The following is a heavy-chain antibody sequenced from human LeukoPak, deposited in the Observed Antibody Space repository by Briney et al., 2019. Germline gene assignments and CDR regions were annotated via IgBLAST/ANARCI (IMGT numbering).Heavy chain of an antibody. J-gene: IGHJ4*02. Sequence: GASVKVSCKASGYTFTSYGISWARQAPGQGLEWMGWISAYNGNTNYAQKLQGRVTMTRNTSISTAYMELSSLRSEDTAVYYCARGDDYDFWSGYYQPYNYWGQGTLVTVSS. D-gene: IGHD3-3*01. CDR3: ARGDDYDFWSGYYQPYNY. V-gene: IGHV1-18*01. CDR1: GYTFTSYG. CDR2: ISAYNGNT.